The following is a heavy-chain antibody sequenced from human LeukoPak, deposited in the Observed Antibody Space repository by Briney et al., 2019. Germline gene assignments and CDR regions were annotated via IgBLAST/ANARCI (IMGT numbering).Heavy chain of an antibody. CDR2: IKPDGTTK. D-gene: IGHD6-13*01. J-gene: IGHJ4*02. CDR3: ARSIPYGTTWYGRSDY. V-gene: IGHV3-7*03. CDR1: GFTFSRAW. Sequence: GGSLRLSCAASGFTFSRAWMSWIRQAPGKGLEWVANIKPDGTTKFYVDSVKGRFTISRDNALNSLYLQMNSLRAEDTAIYYCARSIPYGTTWYGRSDYWGQGTLVTVSS.